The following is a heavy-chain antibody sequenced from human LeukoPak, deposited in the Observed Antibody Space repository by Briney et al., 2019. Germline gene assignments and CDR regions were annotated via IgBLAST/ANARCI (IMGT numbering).Heavy chain of an antibody. Sequence: SETLSLTCTVSGGSISSYYWSWIRQPPWKGLEWIWYISYSGSTNYNPSLKSRVTISVDTSRNQFSPKLSSVTAADTGVYYCARGRLGGSGSYYNVLDYWGQGTLVTVSS. V-gene: IGHV4-59*01. D-gene: IGHD3-10*01. CDR1: GGSISSYY. CDR3: ARGRLGGSGSYYNVLDY. J-gene: IGHJ4*02. CDR2: ISYSGST.